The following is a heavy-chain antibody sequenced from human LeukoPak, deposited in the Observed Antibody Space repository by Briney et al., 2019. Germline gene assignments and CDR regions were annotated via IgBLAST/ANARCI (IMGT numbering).Heavy chain of an antibody. CDR3: AIGGTVTPDY. D-gene: IGHD4-17*01. Sequence: GGSLRLSCAASGLTFSNYAMSWVRQAPGKGLEWVSGISGSGGSTYYADSVTGRFTISRDNSKNTVYLQMNSLTSDDTAVYYCAIGGTVTPDYWGQGTLVTVSS. CDR1: GLTFSNYA. V-gene: IGHV3-23*01. J-gene: IGHJ4*02. CDR2: ISGSGGST.